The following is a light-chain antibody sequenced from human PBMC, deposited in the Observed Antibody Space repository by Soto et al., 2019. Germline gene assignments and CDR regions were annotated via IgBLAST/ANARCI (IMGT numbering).Light chain of an antibody. J-gene: IGLJ2*01. CDR2: GVS. Sequence: QSALTQPASVSGSPGQSITISCTGTSSDIGGSYNYVSWYQQHPGKAPKLMIYGVSNRPSGVSNRFSGSKSANTASLTISGLQDEDEADYYCSSYTTSSVLEVFGGGTKLTVL. CDR1: SSDIGGSYNY. V-gene: IGLV2-14*01. CDR3: SSYTTSSVLEV.